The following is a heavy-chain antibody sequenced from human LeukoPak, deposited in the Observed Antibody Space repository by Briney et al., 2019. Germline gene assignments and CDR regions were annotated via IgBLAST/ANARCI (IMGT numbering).Heavy chain of an antibody. CDR2: ISGSGGST. V-gene: IGHV3-23*01. CDR1: GFTFSSYA. J-gene: IGHJ4*02. Sequence: PGRSLRLSCAASGFTFSSYAMSWVRQAPGKGLEWVSAISGSGGSTYYADSVKGRFTISRDNSKNTLYLQMNSLRAEDTAVYYCARDLSGDYGDYDLRFDYWGQGTLVTVSS. D-gene: IGHD4-17*01. CDR3: ARDLSGDYGDYDLRFDY.